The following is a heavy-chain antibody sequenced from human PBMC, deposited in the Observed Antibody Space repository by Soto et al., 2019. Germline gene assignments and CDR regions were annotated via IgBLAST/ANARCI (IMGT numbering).Heavy chain of an antibody. CDR1: GFTFSSYA. V-gene: IGHV3-23*01. CDR2: ISGSGGST. J-gene: IGHJ3*02. Sequence: GGSLRLSCAASGFTFSSYAMSWVRQAPGKGLEWVSAISGSGGSTYYADSVKGRFTISRDNSKNTLYLQMNSLRAEDTAVYYCAKDRRGFVRDTYYDYIWGSRRPGAAFDIWGQGTMVTVSS. CDR3: AKDRRGFVRDTYYDYIWGSRRPGAAFDI. D-gene: IGHD3-16*01.